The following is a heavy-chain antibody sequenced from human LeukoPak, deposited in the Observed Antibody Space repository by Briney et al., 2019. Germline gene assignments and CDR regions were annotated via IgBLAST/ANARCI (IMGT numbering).Heavy chain of an antibody. Sequence: SQTLSLTCAISGDSVSSNSVAWNWIRQSPSRGLEWLGRTYYRSKWYNDYAVSVKSRIVINPDTSRNQFSLQLNSVTPEDTAVYYCASGSNWGFDYWGQGTLVTVSS. CDR2: TYYRSKWYN. CDR3: ASGSNWGFDY. J-gene: IGHJ4*02. V-gene: IGHV6-1*01. CDR1: GDSVSSNSVA. D-gene: IGHD7-27*01.